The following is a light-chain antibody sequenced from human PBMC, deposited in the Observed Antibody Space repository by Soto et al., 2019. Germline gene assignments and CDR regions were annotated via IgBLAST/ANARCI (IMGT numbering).Light chain of an antibody. J-gene: IGKJ5*01. CDR1: QSVSSN. CDR2: DAS. Sequence: MTQSRSTLSASVGDTVTITCRASQSVSSNLGWYQQKPGQAPRLLIYDASTRATGVPARFSGSGSGTEFTLTISSLQSEDFAVYYCQEYDNWPPITFGQGTRLEIK. CDR3: QEYDNWPPIT. V-gene: IGKV3-15*01.